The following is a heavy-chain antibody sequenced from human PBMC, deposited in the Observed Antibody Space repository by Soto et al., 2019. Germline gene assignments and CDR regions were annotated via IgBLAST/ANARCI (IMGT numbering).Heavy chain of an antibody. CDR2: IYYSGST. Sequence: SQTVSLTCTVSGGSISSYYWSWIRQPPGKGLELIGYIYYSGSTNYNPSLKSRVTISVDTSKNQFSLKLSSVTAADTAVYYCARLGAQEIDPWGQGTLVTVSS. D-gene: IGHD3-16*01. CDR3: ARLGAQEIDP. V-gene: IGHV4-59*08. J-gene: IGHJ5*02. CDR1: GGSISSYY.